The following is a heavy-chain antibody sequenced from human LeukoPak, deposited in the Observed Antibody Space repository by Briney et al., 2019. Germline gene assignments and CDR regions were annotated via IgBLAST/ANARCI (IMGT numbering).Heavy chain of an antibody. D-gene: IGHD5-24*01. CDR3: ARVMAAQESYFDY. J-gene: IGHJ4*02. CDR2: INPNSGGT. V-gene: IGHV1-2*02. Sequence: ASVKVSCKASGYTFTGYYMHWVRQAPGQGLEWMGWINPNSGGTNYAQKFQGRVTMTRDPSISTAYMELSRLRSDDAAVYYCARVMAAQESYFDYWGQGTLVTVSS. CDR1: GYTFTGYY.